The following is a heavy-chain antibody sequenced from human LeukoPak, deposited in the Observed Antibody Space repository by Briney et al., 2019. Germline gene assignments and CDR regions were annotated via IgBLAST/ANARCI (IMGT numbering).Heavy chain of an antibody. CDR3: AKDPYYYDSSGYYYPSSFDY. J-gene: IGHJ4*02. CDR1: GFTFSSYA. CDR2: ISGSGGST. Sequence: GGSLRLSCAASGFTFSSYAMSWVRQAPGKGLEWVLAISGSGGSTYYADSVKGRFTISRDNSKNTLYLQMNSLRAEDTAVYYCAKDPYYYDSSGYYYPSSFDYWGQGTLVTVSS. D-gene: IGHD3-22*01. V-gene: IGHV3-23*01.